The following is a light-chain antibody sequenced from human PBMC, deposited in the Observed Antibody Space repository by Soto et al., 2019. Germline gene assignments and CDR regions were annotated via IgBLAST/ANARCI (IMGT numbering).Light chain of an antibody. CDR3: QAWDSSTYV. CDR1: KLGDKY. Sequence: SYELTQPPSVSVSPGQTATITCSGDKLGDKYACWYQQKTGRSPVLVIYQDDKRPSGIPDRFSGSNSGNTATLTISGTQAIDGADYYCQAWDSSTYVFGPGTKVTVL. CDR2: QDD. J-gene: IGLJ1*01. V-gene: IGLV3-1*01.